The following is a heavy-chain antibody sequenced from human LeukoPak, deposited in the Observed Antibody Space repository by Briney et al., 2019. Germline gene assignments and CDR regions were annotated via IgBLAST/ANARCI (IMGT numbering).Heavy chain of an antibody. Sequence: ASVKVSCKASGFTFTSSAMQWVRHARGQRLEWIGWIVVGSGNTNYAQKFQERVTITRDMSTSTAYMELSSLRSEDTAVYYCAAALYDFWSGYYSGFDYWGQGTLVTVSS. J-gene: IGHJ4*02. CDR2: IVVGSGNT. CDR1: GFTFTSSA. CDR3: AAALYDFWSGYYSGFDY. D-gene: IGHD3-3*01. V-gene: IGHV1-58*02.